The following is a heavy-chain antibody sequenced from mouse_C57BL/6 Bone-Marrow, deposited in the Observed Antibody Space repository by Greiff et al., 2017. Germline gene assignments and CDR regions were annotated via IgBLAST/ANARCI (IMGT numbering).Heavy chain of an antibody. V-gene: IGHV1-61*01. CDR1: GYTFTSYW. CDR3: ARPSITTVVASYYFDY. CDR2: IYPSDSET. J-gene: IGHJ2*01. D-gene: IGHD1-1*01. Sequence: QVQLQQSGAELVRPGSSVKLSCKASGYTFTSYWMDWVKQRPGQGLEWIGNIYPSDSETHYNQKFKDKATLTVDKSSSTAYMQLSSLTSEDSAVYYCARPSITTVVASYYFDYWGQGTTLTVSS.